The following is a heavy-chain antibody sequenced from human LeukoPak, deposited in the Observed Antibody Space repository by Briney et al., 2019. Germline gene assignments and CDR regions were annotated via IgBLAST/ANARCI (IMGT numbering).Heavy chain of an antibody. Sequence: GGSLRLSCAASGFAFSSYSMNWVRQAPGKGLEWVSSISSSSSYIYYADSVKGRFTISRDNSKNTLYLQMNSLRAEDTAVYYCAKEAYDSSGYSLDYWGQGTLVTVSS. V-gene: IGHV3-21*01. D-gene: IGHD3-22*01. J-gene: IGHJ4*02. CDR3: AKEAYDSSGYSLDY. CDR2: ISSSSSYI. CDR1: GFAFSSYS.